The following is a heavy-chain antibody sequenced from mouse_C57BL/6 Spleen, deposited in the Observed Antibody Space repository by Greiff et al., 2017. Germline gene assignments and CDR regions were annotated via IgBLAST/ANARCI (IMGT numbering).Heavy chain of an antibody. D-gene: IGHD1-1*01. Sequence: VQGVESGAELARPGASVKLSCKASGYTFTSYGISWVKQRTGQGLEWIGEIYPRSGNTYYNEKFKGKATLTADKSSSTAYMELRSLTSEDSAVYFCARGDGSSFFDYWGQGTTLTVSS. V-gene: IGHV1-81*01. J-gene: IGHJ2*01. CDR2: IYPRSGNT. CDR1: GYTFTSYG. CDR3: ARGDGSSFFDY.